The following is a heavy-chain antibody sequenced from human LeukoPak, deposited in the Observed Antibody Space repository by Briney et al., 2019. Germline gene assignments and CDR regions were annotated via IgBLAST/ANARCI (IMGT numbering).Heavy chain of an antibody. D-gene: IGHD6-19*01. V-gene: IGHV1-18*04. Sequence: ASVKVSCKASGYTFTSYGISWVRQAPGQGLEWMGWISAYNGNTNYAQKFQGRVTMTTDTPTTTAYTELRSLRSDDTAVYYCATDGEAVAGTIGFDIWGQGTMVTASS. CDR3: ATDGEAVAGTIGFDI. J-gene: IGHJ3*02. CDR1: GYTFTSYG. CDR2: ISAYNGNT.